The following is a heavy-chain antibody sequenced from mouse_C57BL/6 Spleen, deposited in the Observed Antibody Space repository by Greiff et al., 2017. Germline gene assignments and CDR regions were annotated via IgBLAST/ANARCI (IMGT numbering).Heavy chain of an antibody. Sequence: QVQLQQSGPELVKPGASVKISCKASGYTFTDYYINWVKQRPGQGLEWIGEILPGSGSTNYNEKFKGKATFTADTSSNTAYMQLSSLTTEDSAIYYCARSRGTRDYWGQGTTLTVSS. CDR3: ARSRGTRDY. D-gene: IGHD3-3*01. V-gene: IGHV1-9*01. CDR2: ILPGSGST. J-gene: IGHJ2*01. CDR1: GYTFTDYY.